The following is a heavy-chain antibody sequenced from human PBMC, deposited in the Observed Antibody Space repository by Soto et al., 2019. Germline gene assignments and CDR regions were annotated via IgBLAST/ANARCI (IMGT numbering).Heavy chain of an antibody. V-gene: IGHV3-30*18. CDR3: AKGTKDYVDLVTPHDY. CDR1: GFTFSSYG. CDR2: ISYDGSNK. D-gene: IGHD4-17*01. Sequence: QVQLVESGGGVVQPGRSLRLSCAASGFTFSSYGMHWVRQAPGKGLEWVAVISYDGSNKYYADSVKGRFTISRDNSKNTVYLQMNSLRAEDTAVYYCAKGTKDYVDLVTPHDYWGQGTLVTVSS. J-gene: IGHJ4*02.